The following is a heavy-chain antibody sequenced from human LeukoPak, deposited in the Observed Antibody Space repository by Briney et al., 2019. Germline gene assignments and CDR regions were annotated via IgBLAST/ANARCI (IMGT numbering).Heavy chain of an antibody. CDR1: GFTFSIYA. J-gene: IGHJ4*02. CDR2: IRFDGTDK. V-gene: IGHV3-30*02. Sequence: GGSLRLSCAASGFTFSIYAIHWFRQAPGKGREWVAFIRFDGTDKYYADSVKGRFSVSRDNSMNTLYLQMNSLTPEDTAVYYCAGFGGNSDYWGQGTLVSVSS. D-gene: IGHD4-23*01. CDR3: AGFGGNSDY.